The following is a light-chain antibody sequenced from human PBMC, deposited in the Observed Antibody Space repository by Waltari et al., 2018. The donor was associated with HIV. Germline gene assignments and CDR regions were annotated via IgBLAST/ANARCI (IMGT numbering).Light chain of an antibody. CDR3: CSYTGTGIV. CDR2: EVT. V-gene: IGLV2-23*02. CDR1: SSDVGAYNL. Sequence: QPALTQLASVSRSPGQSITISCTGTSSDVGAYNLVSWYQQHPNKAPKLMIFEVTNRPSGVSDRFSGSRSGNTASLTISGLQTEDEGDYYCCSYTGTGIVFGGGTKLTVL. J-gene: IGLJ2*01.